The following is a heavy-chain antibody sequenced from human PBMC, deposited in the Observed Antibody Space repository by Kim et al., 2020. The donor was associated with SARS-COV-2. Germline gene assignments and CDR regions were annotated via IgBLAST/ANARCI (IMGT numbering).Heavy chain of an antibody. V-gene: IGHV1-3*01. CDR3: AKGVLEWLLPYYYYYMDV. Sequence: ASVKVSCKASGYTFTSYAMHWVRQAPGQRLEWMGWINAGNGNTKYSQKFQGRVTITRDTSASTAYMELSSLRSEDTAVYYCAKGVLEWLLPYYYYYMDVWGKGTTVTVSS. CDR2: INAGNGNT. CDR1: GYTFTSYA. D-gene: IGHD3-3*01. J-gene: IGHJ6*03.